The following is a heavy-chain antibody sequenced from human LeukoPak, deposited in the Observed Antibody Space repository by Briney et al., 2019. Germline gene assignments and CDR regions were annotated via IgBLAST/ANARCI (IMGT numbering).Heavy chain of an antibody. V-gene: IGHV7-4-1*02. Sequence: GASVKVSCKASGYTFTSYAMNWVRQAPGQGLEWMGWINTNTGNPTYAQGFTGRFVFSLDTSVSTAYLQISSLKAEDTAVYYCARDDAYRWELQGNWFDPWGQGTLVTVSS. CDR3: ARDDAYRWELQGNWFDP. CDR1: GYTFTSYA. D-gene: IGHD1-26*01. J-gene: IGHJ5*02. CDR2: INTNTGNP.